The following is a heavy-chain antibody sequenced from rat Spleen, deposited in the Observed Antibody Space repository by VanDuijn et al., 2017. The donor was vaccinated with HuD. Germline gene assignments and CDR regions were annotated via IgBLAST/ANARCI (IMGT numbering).Heavy chain of an antibody. D-gene: IGHD5-1*01. Sequence: EVQLVESGGGLVQPGRSLTLSCVVSGFTFSDYNMAWVRQTPTKGLEWVASISTGGGNTYYRDSVKGRFTISRDNAKSTLYLQMDSLRSEDTATYYCALTGSSGDYFDYWGQGVMVTVSS. J-gene: IGHJ2*01. CDR3: ALTGSSGDYFDY. CDR2: ISTGGGNT. V-gene: IGHV5S23*01. CDR1: GFTFSDYN.